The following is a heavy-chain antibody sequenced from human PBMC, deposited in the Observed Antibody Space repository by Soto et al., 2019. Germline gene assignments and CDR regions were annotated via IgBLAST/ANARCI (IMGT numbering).Heavy chain of an antibody. CDR2: IYSGGAA. Sequence: EVQLVESGGGLVQPGGSLRLSCAASGFTVSTHHMTWVRQAPGKGLEGVSIIYSGGAADYRDSVKGRLTISRDNSKNTLYLHMNSLRVEDTAVYYCVRNYGAVWGQGTTVTVSS. J-gene: IGHJ6*02. CDR1: GFTVSTHH. D-gene: IGHD3-16*01. CDR3: VRNYGAV. V-gene: IGHV3-66*01.